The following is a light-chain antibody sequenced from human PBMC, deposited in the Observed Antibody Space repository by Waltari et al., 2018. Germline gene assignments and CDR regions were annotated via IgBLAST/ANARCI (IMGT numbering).Light chain of an antibody. CDR2: DQN. J-gene: IGLJ2*01. CDR3: HSRDTTSTRL. CDR1: SLRRFY. V-gene: IGLV3-19*01. Sequence: SSELTQDPAVSVALGQTVRITCQGDSLRRFYASWYQQRPGQAPILVLYDQNNRPSGIPDRFSGSTSGNTASLTITRAQAEDEGDYFCHSRDTTSTRLFGGGTRVTV.